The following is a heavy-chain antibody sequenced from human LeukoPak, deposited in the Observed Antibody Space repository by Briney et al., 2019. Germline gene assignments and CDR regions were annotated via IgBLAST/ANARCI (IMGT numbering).Heavy chain of an antibody. CDR3: ARAGYYDSSGYAN. V-gene: IGHV3-66*01. D-gene: IGHD3-22*01. J-gene: IGHJ4*02. Sequence: GGSLRLSCAASGFTVSSNYMSWVRQAPGKGLEWVSVIYSGGSTYYADSVRGRFTISRDNSKNTLYLQMNSLRAEDTAVYYCARAGYYDSSGYANWGQGTLVTVSS. CDR2: IYSGGST. CDR1: GFTVSSNY.